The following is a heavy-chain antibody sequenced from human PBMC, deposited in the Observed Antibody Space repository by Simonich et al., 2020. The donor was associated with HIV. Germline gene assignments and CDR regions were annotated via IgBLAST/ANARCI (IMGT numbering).Heavy chain of an antibody. Sequence: EVHLVESGGGLVQPGRSLRLSCTASGFTFGDYAMSWVRQAPGKGLDWVGLIRTKPDGGKTEYAASVKGRFVISRDDSKSISYLQMNSLKTEDTAVYYCTKGSSSEYWGQGTLVTVSS. V-gene: IGHV3-49*04. CDR2: IRTKPDGGKT. D-gene: IGHD2-2*01. CDR1: GFTFGDYA. J-gene: IGHJ4*02. CDR3: TKGSSSEY.